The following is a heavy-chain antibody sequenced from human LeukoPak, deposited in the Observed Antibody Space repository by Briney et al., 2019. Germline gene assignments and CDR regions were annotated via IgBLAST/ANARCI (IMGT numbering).Heavy chain of an antibody. CDR1: GFIVSSIY. J-gene: IGHJ4*02. V-gene: IGHV3-66*01. CDR3: ARDLGYCPGGTCYVGYFDY. D-gene: IGHD2-8*02. CDR2: IYSDGST. Sequence: PGGSLRLSCAASGFIVSSIYMSWVRQAPGKGLEWVSLIYSDGSTNYADSVRDRFTISRDNSKNTLYLQMNSLRAEDTAVYFCARDLGYCPGGTCYVGYFDYWGQGTLVTVSS.